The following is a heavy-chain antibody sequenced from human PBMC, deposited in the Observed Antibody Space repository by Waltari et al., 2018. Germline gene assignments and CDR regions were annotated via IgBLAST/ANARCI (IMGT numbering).Heavy chain of an antibody. Sequence: QVQLVQSGAEVKKPGASVKVSCKASGYTFTGYYMHWVRQAPGQGLEWMGRINPNSGGTNHAQKFQGRVTMTRDTSISTAYMELSRLRSDDTAVYYCAREGFSSSWYWDYWGQGTLVTVSS. CDR2: INPNSGGT. CDR3: AREGFSSSWYWDY. J-gene: IGHJ4*02. CDR1: GYTFTGYY. D-gene: IGHD6-13*01. V-gene: IGHV1-2*06.